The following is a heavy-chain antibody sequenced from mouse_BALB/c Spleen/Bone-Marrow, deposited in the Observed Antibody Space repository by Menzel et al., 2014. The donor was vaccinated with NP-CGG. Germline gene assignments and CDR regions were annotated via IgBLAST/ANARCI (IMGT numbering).Heavy chain of an antibody. CDR1: GLSFNSYG. D-gene: IGHD2-4*01. Sequence: DVQLQESGGGLVKSGGSLKLSCAASGLSFNSYGMSWVRQTPEKRLEWVATISGGGSYTFYPDSVKGRFTISRDNAKNNLYLQLSSLRSEDTALYYCARHAYYDQTEVSFVYWGQGTLVTVSA. V-gene: IGHV5-9-2*01. CDR3: ARHAYYDQTEVSFVY. J-gene: IGHJ3*01. CDR2: ISGGGSYT.